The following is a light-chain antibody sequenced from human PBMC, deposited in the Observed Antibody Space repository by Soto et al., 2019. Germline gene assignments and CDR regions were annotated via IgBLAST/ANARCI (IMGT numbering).Light chain of an antibody. CDR3: MQALQTPWT. Sequence: DIVMTQSPLSLPVTPGEPASISCRSSQSLQHSNGYNYLDWYLQKPGQSPLLLIYLGSHRASGVPDRFSGSASGTDFTLKITRVEAEDVGVYYCMQALQTPWTFGQGTKVEIK. V-gene: IGKV2-28*01. CDR2: LGS. CDR1: QSLQHSNGYNY. J-gene: IGKJ1*01.